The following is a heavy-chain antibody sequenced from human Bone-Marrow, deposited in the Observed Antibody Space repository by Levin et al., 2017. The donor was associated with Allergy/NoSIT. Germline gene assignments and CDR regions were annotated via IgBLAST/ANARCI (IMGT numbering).Heavy chain of an antibody. Sequence: PGGSLRLSCAASEFTLSNYWMTWVRQAPGKGLEWVAHIKEDGSYKAYVESVRGRFTISRDNVRNSLYLQMNSLRAEDTAVYYCARDSFGWNSLDYWGQGTLVTVSS. CDR2: IKEDGSYK. J-gene: IGHJ4*02. CDR1: EFTLSNYW. D-gene: IGHD1-7*01. V-gene: IGHV3-7*03. CDR3: ARDSFGWNSLDY.